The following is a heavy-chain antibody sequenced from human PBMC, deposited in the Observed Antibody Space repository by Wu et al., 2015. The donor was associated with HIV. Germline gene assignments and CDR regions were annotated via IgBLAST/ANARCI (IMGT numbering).Heavy chain of an antibody. CDR3: ARDPFXDHSGYYKLDY. J-gene: IGHJ4*02. CDR2: MNCHSGDA. D-gene: IGHD3-22*01. CDR1: GYIFGNFD. Sequence: VQLVQSGAEVKKPGASVRVSCKTSGYIFGNFDINWVRQASGQGLEWMGWMNCHSGDAGYSQKFQGRVTMTSDTSISTTYMELSGLRSDDTAVYYCARDPFXDHSGYYKLDYWGQGTLVTVSS. V-gene: IGHV1-8*02.